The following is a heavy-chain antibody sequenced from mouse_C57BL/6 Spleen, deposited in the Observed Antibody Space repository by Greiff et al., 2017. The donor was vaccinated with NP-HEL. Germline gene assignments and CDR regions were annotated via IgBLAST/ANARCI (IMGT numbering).Heavy chain of an antibody. J-gene: IGHJ3*01. V-gene: IGHV5-9*01. CDR2: ISGGGGNT. D-gene: IGHD1-1*01. CDR3: ARHVDGSSPFAY. CDR1: GFTFSSYT. Sequence: EVKLVESGGGLVKPGGSLTLSCAASGFTFSSYTMSWVRQTPEKRLEWVATISGGGGNTYYPDSVKGRFIISRDNAKNTLYLQMSSLRSEDTALYYCARHVDGSSPFAYWGQGTLVTVSA.